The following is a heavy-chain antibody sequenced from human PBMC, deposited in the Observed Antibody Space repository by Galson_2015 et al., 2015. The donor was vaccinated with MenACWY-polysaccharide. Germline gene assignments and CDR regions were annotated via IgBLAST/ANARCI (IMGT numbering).Heavy chain of an antibody. CDR3: ARGYMVRGVSFDP. CDR1: GFTFSSYL. CDR2: IGTSSGTI. J-gene: IGHJ5*02. D-gene: IGHD3-10*01. V-gene: IGHV3-48*01. Sequence: SLRLSCAVSGFTFSSYLMTWVRQAPGKGLEWVSYIGTSSGTISYADSVKGRFTISRDNAENSLYLQMNSLRVEDTAVYYCARGYMVRGVSFDPWGHGTLVTVSS.